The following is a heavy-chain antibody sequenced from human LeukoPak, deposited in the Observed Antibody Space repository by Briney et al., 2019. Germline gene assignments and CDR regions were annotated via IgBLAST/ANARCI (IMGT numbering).Heavy chain of an antibody. D-gene: IGHD2-21*02. CDR2: IYWNDDK. CDR1: GFSLSTSGVG. V-gene: IGHV2-5*01. CDR3: THSGTVTAPHDAFDI. Sequence: SGPTLVKPTQTLTLTFTFSGFSLSTSGVGVGWVRQPPGKALEWLSFIYWNDDKRYSPSMKSRLTITKDPSKNQVVLTMTNMDPVDTATYYCTHSGTVTAPHDAFDIWGQGTMVTVFS. J-gene: IGHJ3*02.